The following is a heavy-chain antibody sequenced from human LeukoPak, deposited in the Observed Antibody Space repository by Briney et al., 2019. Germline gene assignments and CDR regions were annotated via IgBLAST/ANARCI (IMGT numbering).Heavy chain of an antibody. CDR2: IIGSGANT. V-gene: IGHV3-23*01. D-gene: IGHD6-19*01. CDR3: AKCRGIAVADGSGAFDY. CDR1: GFTFSTYA. J-gene: IGHJ4*02. Sequence: PGGSLRLSCVASGFTFSTYAMSWVRQAPGKGLEWVSGIIGSGANTFHADSVKGRFTISRDNSKNTLYLQMNSLRAEDTAVYYCAKCRGIAVADGSGAFDYWGQGTLVTVSS.